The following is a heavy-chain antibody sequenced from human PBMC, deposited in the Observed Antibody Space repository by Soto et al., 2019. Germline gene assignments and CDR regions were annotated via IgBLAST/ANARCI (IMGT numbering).Heavy chain of an antibody. CDR3: ARGGHVVVVTAALDY. J-gene: IGHJ4*02. D-gene: IGHD2-21*02. V-gene: IGHV1-46*01. CDR2: VNPSGGHT. CDR1: GDTVTDYY. Sequence: QVQLVQSGAEVKKPGASVKVSCKASGDTVTDYYIHWVRQAPGQGLEWMVTVNPSGGHTTYAQHFLGRMTMTRDTSTSTLYMELTSLTSEDTAVYYCARGGHVVVVTAALDYWGQGTLVTVSS.